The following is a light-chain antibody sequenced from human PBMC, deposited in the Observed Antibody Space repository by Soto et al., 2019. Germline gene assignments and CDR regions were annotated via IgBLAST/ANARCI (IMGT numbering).Light chain of an antibody. CDR3: QQYYSYPIT. Sequence: DIQMTQSPSSLSASVGDRVTITCRASQGIGNALGWYQQKPGKAPKLLIYAASTLQSGVPSRFSGSGSGTDFTLTISCLQSEDFATYYCQQYYSYPITFGQGTRLEIK. CDR1: QGIGNA. CDR2: AAS. J-gene: IGKJ5*01. V-gene: IGKV1-17*01.